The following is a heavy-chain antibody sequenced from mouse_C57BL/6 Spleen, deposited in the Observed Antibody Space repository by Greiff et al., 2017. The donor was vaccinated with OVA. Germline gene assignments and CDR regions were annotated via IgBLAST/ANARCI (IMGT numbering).Heavy chain of an antibody. D-gene: IGHD4-1*01. V-gene: IGHV1-50*01. CDR2: IDPSDSYT. Sequence: QVQLQQPGAELVKPGASVKLSCKASGYTFTSYWMQWVKQRPGQGLEWIGEIDPSDSYTNYNQKFKGKATLTVDTSSSTAYMQLSSLTSEDSAVYYCARSGLGPAWFAYWGQGTLVTVSA. CDR1: GYTFTSYW. J-gene: IGHJ3*01. CDR3: ARSGLGPAWFAY.